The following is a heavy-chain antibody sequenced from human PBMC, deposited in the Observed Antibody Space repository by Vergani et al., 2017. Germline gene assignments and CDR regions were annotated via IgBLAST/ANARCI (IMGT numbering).Heavy chain of an antibody. Sequence: QLQLQESGSGLVKPSQTLSLTCAVSGGPISSGGYSWSWIRQPPGKGLEWIGYIYHSGSTYYNPSLKSRVTISVDRSKNQFSLKLSSVTAADTAVYYCARVAAAGTGYYYMDVWGKGTTVTVSS. CDR2: IYHSGST. V-gene: IGHV4-30-2*01. D-gene: IGHD6-13*01. CDR1: GGPISSGGYS. J-gene: IGHJ6*03. CDR3: ARVAAAGTGYYYMDV.